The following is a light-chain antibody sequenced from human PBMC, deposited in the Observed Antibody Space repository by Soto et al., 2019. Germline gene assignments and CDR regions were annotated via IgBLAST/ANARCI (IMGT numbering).Light chain of an antibody. CDR2: AAS. CDR1: QSFSTSY. V-gene: IGKV3-20*01. Sequence: IVLTQSPGTLSLSPGERATLSCRASQSFSTSYLAWYQQKPGQAPRLLIFAASSRASGILDRFSGSGSGTDFTLTIDRLEPEDFAVYYCQQYSTSPLTFGGGTKVEI. CDR3: QQYSTSPLT. J-gene: IGKJ4*01.